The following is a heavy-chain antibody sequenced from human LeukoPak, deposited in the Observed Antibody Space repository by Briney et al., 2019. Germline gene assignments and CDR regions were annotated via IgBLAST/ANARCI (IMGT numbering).Heavy chain of an antibody. CDR1: GYTFTDYY. CDR3: ARGKPYNWFDP. V-gene: IGHV1-2*06. Sequence: ASVKVSCXASGYTFTDYYMHWVRQAPGQGLEWMGRINPNSGGTNYPQKFQGRVTMSRDTSISTAYMELSSLRSDDTAVYYCARGKPYNWFDPWGQGTLVTVSS. J-gene: IGHJ5*02. CDR2: INPNSGGT. D-gene: IGHD1-14*01.